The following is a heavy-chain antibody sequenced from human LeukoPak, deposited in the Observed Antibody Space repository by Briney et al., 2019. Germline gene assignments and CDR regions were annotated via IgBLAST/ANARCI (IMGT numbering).Heavy chain of an antibody. J-gene: IGHJ4*02. Sequence: GGSLRLSCAASGFTFSNYWMHWVRQAPGKGPVWVSRINSDGSSTTFADSVQGRFTISRDNDKNTLYLQMNRLRAEDPAVYYCAGGGETNNWYPGYFDHWGQGALVTVSS. D-gene: IGHD1-1*01. V-gene: IGHV3-74*03. CDR2: INSDGSST. CDR3: AGGGETNNWYPGYFDH. CDR1: GFTFSNYW.